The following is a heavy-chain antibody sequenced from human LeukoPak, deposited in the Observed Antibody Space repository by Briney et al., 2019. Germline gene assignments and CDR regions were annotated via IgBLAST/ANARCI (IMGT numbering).Heavy chain of an antibody. Sequence: GGSLRLSCAASAFTFSAYNMHWVRQAPGKGLEWVAFIRYDGNNKYYADSVKGRFTISRDNSRNTLYLQMNSLRAEDTAVYYCAKVRESNWGFDFWGQGTLVTVSS. CDR3: AKVRESNWGFDF. V-gene: IGHV3-30*02. CDR2: IRYDGNNK. D-gene: IGHD7-27*01. J-gene: IGHJ4*02. CDR1: AFTFSAYN.